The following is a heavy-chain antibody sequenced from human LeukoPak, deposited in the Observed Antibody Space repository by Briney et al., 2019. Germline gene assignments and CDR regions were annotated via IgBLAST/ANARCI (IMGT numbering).Heavy chain of an antibody. J-gene: IGHJ4*02. CDR1: GGSINSYY. V-gene: IGHV4-59*01. Sequence: SETLSLTCTVSGGSINSYYWSWIRQPPGKGLEWIGYIYYSGSTSYNPSLESRVTISVDTSKNQFSLKLRSVTAADTAVYFCAREASRAGTYYLDYWGQGTLLTASS. CDR3: AREASRAGTYYLDY. D-gene: IGHD3-10*01. CDR2: IYYSGST.